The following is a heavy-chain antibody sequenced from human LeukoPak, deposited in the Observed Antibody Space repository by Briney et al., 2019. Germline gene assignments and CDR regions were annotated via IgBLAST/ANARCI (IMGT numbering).Heavy chain of an antibody. CDR3: ARQPGLQRSDWFDP. D-gene: IGHD5-24*01. Sequence: SVKVSCKASGGTFSSYAISWVRQAPGQGLEWMGRIIPILGIANYAQKFQGRVTITADKSTSTAYMELSSPRSEDTAVYYCARQPGLQRSDWFDPWGQGTLVTVSS. V-gene: IGHV1-69*04. CDR2: IIPILGIA. J-gene: IGHJ5*02. CDR1: GGTFSSYA.